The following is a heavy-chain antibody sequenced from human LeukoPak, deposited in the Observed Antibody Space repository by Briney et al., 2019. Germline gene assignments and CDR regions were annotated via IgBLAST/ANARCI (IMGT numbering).Heavy chain of an antibody. CDR2: ISYDGSNK. V-gene: IGHV3-30-3*01. CDR1: GFTFSSCA. J-gene: IGHJ4*02. D-gene: IGHD6-13*01. Sequence: GGSLRLSCAASGFTFSSCAMHWVRQAPGKGLEWVAVISYDGSNKYYADSVKGRFTISRDNSKNTLYLQMNSLRAEDTAVYYCAISWYLDYWGQGTLVTVSS. CDR3: AISWYLDY.